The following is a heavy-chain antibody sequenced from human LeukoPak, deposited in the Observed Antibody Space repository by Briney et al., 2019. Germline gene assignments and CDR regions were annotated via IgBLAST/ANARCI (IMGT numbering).Heavy chain of an antibody. Sequence: SVKVSCKASGGTFISYATSWVRQAPGQGLEWMGGIIPIFGTANYAQKFQGRVTITTDESTSTAYMELSSLRSEDTAVYYCARGAYSGSYYPLYYFDYWGQGTLVTVSS. CDR1: GGTFISYA. CDR2: IIPIFGTA. J-gene: IGHJ4*02. D-gene: IGHD1-26*01. V-gene: IGHV1-69*05. CDR3: ARGAYSGSYYPLYYFDY.